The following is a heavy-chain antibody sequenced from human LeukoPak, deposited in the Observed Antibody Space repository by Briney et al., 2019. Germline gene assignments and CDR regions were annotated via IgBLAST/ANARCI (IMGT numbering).Heavy chain of an antibody. J-gene: IGHJ4*02. CDR1: GYTFSNYG. Sequence: ASVKVSCKTSGYTFSNYGVSWVRQAPGQGLEWMGWISAYNNNTNYAQKFQGRLTMTTDTSTSTAYMELRSLRSEDTAVYYCARVPYCSGGSCYGYWGQGTLVTVSS. V-gene: IGHV1-18*01. CDR3: ARVPYCSGGSCYGY. CDR2: ISAYNNNT. D-gene: IGHD2-15*01.